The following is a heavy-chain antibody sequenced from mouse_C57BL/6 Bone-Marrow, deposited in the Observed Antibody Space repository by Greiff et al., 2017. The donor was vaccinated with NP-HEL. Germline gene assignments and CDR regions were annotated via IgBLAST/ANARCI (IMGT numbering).Heavy chain of an antibody. CDR1: GYTFTSYW. J-gene: IGHJ3*01. Sequence: VQLQQPGAELVKPGASVKLSCTASGYTFTSYWMHWVKQRPGHGLEWIGMIHPNSGSTNYNEKFKSKATLTADKSSSPAYMQLSSLTSEDSAVYYCAGSGGSSCGFGYWGEGILVTVS. V-gene: IGHV1-64*01. CDR2: IHPNSGST. CDR3: AGSGGSSCGFGY. D-gene: IGHD1-1*01.